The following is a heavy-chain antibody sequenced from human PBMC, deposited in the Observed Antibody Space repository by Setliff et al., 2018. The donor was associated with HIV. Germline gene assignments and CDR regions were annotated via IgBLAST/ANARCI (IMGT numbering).Heavy chain of an antibody. CDR1: GFTFSSYA. V-gene: IGHV3-23*01. CDR3: AKDLSYDYDRSSDTFDY. Sequence: PGESLKISCAASGFTFSSYAMTWVRQAPGKGLEWVSAISGSGGSTYYADSVKGRFTISRDNSKNTLYLQMNSLRAEDTAVYYCAKDLSYDYDRSSDTFDYWGQGTLVTVSS. CDR2: ISGSGGST. D-gene: IGHD3-22*01. J-gene: IGHJ4*02.